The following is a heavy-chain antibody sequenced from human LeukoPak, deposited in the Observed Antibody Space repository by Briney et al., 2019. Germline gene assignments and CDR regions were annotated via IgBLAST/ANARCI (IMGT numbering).Heavy chain of an antibody. CDR3: ARHGTAAAAHNWFDP. D-gene: IGHD6-13*01. CDR1: GGSISSYY. V-gene: IGHV4-59*08. Sequence: SETLSLTCTVSGGSISSYYWSWIRQPPGKGLEWIGYIYYSGSTNYNPSLKSRVTISVDTSKNQFSLKLSSVTAADTAVYYCARHGTAAAAHNWFDPWGQGTLVTVSS. J-gene: IGHJ5*02. CDR2: IYYSGST.